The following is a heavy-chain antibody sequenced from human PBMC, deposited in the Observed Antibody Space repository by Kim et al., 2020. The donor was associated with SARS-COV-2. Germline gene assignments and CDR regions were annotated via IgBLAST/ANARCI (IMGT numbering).Heavy chain of an antibody. CDR1: GGSISSSNW. CDR2: IYHSGST. J-gene: IGHJ4*02. Sequence: SETLSLTCAVSGGSISSSNWWSWVRQPPGKGLEWIGEIYHSGSTNYNPSLKSRVTISVDKSKNQFSLKLSSVTAADTAVYYCARASLLYYDSSGSLDYWGQGTLVTVSS. CDR3: ARASLLYYDSSGSLDY. D-gene: IGHD3-22*01. V-gene: IGHV4-4*02.